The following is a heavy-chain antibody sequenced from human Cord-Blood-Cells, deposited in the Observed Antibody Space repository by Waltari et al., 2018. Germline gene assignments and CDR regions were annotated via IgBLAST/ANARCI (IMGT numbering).Heavy chain of an antibody. CDR1: GGSFRGYY. Sequence: QVQLQQRGAGLLKPSEPLSLTCAVSGGSFRGYYWSWIRPPPGQGPGWIGKFNHSGSTNYNPSLKSRVTISVDTSKNQCSLKLSSVTAADTAVYYCARGSVVVPAAIRFHYYYGMDVWGQGTTVTVSS. D-gene: IGHD2-2*02. CDR2: FNHSGST. CDR3: ARGSVVVPAAIRFHYYYGMDV. V-gene: IGHV4-34*01. J-gene: IGHJ6*02.